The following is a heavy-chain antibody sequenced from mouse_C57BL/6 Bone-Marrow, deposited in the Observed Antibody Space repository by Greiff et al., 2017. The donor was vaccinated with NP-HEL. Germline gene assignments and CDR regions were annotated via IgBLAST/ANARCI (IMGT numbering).Heavy chain of an antibody. Sequence: EVMLVESGGGLVKPGGSLKLSCAASGFTFSDYGMHWVRQAPEKGLEWVAYISSGSSTIYYADTVKGRFTISRDNAKNTLFLQMTSLRSEDTAMYYCARNHYYGSSSYWYLDVWGTGTTVTVSS. CDR3: ARNHYYGSSSYWYLDV. J-gene: IGHJ1*03. CDR2: ISSGSSTI. D-gene: IGHD1-1*01. CDR1: GFTFSDYG. V-gene: IGHV5-17*01.